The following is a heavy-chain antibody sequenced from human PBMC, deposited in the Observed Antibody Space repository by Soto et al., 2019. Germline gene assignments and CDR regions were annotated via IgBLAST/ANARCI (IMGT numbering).Heavy chain of an antibody. Sequence: GGSLRLSCAASGFTFSSYWMHWVRQAPGKGLVWVSRINSGASSTNYADSVKGRFTISRDNAKNTLYLQMNSLRAEDTAVYYCARSVEGHFDYWGQGTLVTVSS. D-gene: IGHD6-19*01. V-gene: IGHV3-74*01. CDR1: GFTFSSYW. CDR2: INSGASST. CDR3: ARSVEGHFDY. J-gene: IGHJ4*02.